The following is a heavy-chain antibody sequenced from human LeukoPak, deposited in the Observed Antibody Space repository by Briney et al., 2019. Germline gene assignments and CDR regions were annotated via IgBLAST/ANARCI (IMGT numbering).Heavy chain of an antibody. J-gene: IGHJ4*02. CDR3: ARGWYLEYYFDY. CDR1: GGTFSSYA. Sequence: SVKVSCKASGGTFSSYAISWVRQAPGQGLEWMGGIIPIFGTANYAQKFQGRVTITTDESTSTAHMKLSSLRSEDTAVYYCARGWYLEYYFDYWGQGTLVTVSS. CDR2: IIPIFGTA. V-gene: IGHV1-69*05. D-gene: IGHD2-15*01.